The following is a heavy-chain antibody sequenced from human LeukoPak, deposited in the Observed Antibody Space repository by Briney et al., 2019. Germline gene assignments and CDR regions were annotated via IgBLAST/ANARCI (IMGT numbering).Heavy chain of an antibody. Sequence: ASVKVSCKASGGTFSSYAISWVRQAPGQGLEWMGGIIPIFGTANYSQKFQGRVTITADESTSTAYMELSSLRSEDTAVYYCAGVGESHSGSYWHIFDYWGQGTLVTVSS. CDR3: AGVGESHSGSYWHIFDY. D-gene: IGHD1-26*01. CDR2: IIPIFGTA. CDR1: GGTFSSYA. J-gene: IGHJ4*02. V-gene: IGHV1-69*13.